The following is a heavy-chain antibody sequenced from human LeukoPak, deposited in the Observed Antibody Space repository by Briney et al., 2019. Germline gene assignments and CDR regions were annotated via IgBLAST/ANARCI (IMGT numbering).Heavy chain of an antibody. J-gene: IGHJ5*02. D-gene: IGHD6-13*01. CDR1: GYSFANYW. Sequence: GESLKISCKGSGYSFANYWIGWVRQMPGKGLEWMGIIYPGGSIIHYSPSFQGQVTISADKSISTAYLQWTSLKGSDSAMYYCACRRYSDTWSDPWGQGTLVTVSS. CDR2: IYPGGSII. V-gene: IGHV5-51*01. CDR3: ACRRYSDTWSDP.